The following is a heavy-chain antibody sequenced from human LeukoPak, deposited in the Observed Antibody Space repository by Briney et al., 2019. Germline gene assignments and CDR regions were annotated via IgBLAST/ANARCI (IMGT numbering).Heavy chain of an antibody. J-gene: IGHJ4*02. V-gene: IGHV3-74*01. D-gene: IGHD3-16*01. CDR1: GFTFSSYW. Sequence: GGSLRLSCAASGFTFSSYWMHWVRQAPGKGLVWVSRINSDGSSTSYADSVKGRFTISRDNSKNTVYLQMSSLTVEDTAIYYCAKEKLRYYDYWGQGALVTVSS. CDR2: INSDGSST. CDR3: AKEKLRYYDY.